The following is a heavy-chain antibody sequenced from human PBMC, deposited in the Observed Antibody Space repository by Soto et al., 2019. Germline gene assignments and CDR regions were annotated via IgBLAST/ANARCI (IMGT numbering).Heavy chain of an antibody. CDR3: ARLRDSDGMDV. D-gene: IGHD1-26*01. J-gene: IGHJ6*02. V-gene: IGHV1-69*02. Sequence: QVQLVQSGAEVKKPGSSVKVSCKASGGTFSSYTISWVRQAPGQGLEWMGRIIPILGIANYAQKFQGRVTITADKSTSTAYRELSSLRSEDTAEYYCARLRDSDGMDVWGQGTTVTVSS. CDR1: GGTFSSYT. CDR2: IIPILGIA.